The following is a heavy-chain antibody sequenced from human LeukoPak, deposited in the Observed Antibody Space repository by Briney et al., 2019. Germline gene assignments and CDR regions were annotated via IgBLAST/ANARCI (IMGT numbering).Heavy chain of an antibody. D-gene: IGHD2-21*01. V-gene: IGHV3-48*01. CDR1: GFTFSSYA. J-gene: IGHJ4*02. Sequence: GGSLRLSCAASGFTFSSYAMNWVRQAPGKGLEWVSYINGGGSPIYYADSVRGRFTISRDNAKNSLYLQMNSLRAEDTAVYYCVRDNPRCCGVIPANIDDYWGQGTLVTVSS. CDR2: INGGGSPI. CDR3: VRDNPRCCGVIPANIDDY.